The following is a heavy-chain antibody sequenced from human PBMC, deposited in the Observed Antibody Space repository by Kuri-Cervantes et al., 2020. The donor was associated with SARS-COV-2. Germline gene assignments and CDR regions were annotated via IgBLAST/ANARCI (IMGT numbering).Heavy chain of an antibody. V-gene: IGHV1-45*01. CDR1: GYTFTGYY. D-gene: IGHD5-24*01. Sequence: SVKVSCKASGYTFTGYYMHWVRQAPGQPLEWMGWITPFNGNTNYAQRFQDRVTITRDRSMSTAYMELSSLRSEDTAMYYCARSGPGAISREDGACDNWGQGTMVTVSS. CDR2: ITPFNGNT. CDR3: ARSGPGAISREDGACDN. J-gene: IGHJ3*02.